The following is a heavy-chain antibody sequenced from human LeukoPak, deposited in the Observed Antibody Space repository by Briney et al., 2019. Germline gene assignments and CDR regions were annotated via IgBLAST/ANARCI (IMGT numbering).Heavy chain of an antibody. CDR1: GFTFSSYA. CDR3: AKDLFGYNVATVTTKSHFLDY. V-gene: IGHV3-23*01. J-gene: IGHJ4*02. CDR2: ISGSGGST. Sequence: GGSLRLSCAASGFTFSSYAMSWVRQAPGKGLEWVSAISGSGGSTYYADSVKGRFTISRDNSKNTLYLRMNSLRAEDTAVYYCAKDLFGYNVATVTTKSHFLDYWGQGTLVTVSS. D-gene: IGHD4-17*01.